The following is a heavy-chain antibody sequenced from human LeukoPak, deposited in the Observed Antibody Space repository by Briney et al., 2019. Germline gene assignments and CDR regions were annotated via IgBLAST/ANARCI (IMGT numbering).Heavy chain of an antibody. CDR3: AKDRPSIVVVPAAMSDY. D-gene: IGHD2-2*01. V-gene: IGHV4-39*02. J-gene: IGHJ4*02. CDR2: IYYSGST. Sequence: SETLSLTCTVSGGSISSSSYYWGWIRQPPGKGLEWIGSIYYSGSTYYNPSLKSRVTISVDTSKNQFSLKLSSVTAADTAVYYCAKDRPSIVVVPAAMSDYWGQGTLVTVSS. CDR1: GGSISSSSYY.